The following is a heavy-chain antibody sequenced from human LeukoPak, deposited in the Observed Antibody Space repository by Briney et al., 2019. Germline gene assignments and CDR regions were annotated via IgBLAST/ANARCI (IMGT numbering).Heavy chain of an antibody. V-gene: IGHV1-2*02. CDR3: ARGGIVVSAILVYGDSSSLDH. CDR2: ITPNRGDI. D-gene: IGHD1-26*01. CDR1: GYRFDGYC. Sequence: ASVKVSCKASGYRFDGYCLHWVRQAPGQGLEWMGWITPNRGDIRIAQKFRGRVTLTRDTSFSTAYMELTGLTSDDTAVYYCARGGIVVSAILVYGDSSSLDHWGRGTLVTVSS. J-gene: IGHJ4*02.